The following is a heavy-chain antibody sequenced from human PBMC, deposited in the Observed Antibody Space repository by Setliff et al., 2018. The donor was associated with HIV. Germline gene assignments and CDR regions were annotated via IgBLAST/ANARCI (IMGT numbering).Heavy chain of an antibody. V-gene: IGHV3-53*01. CDR1: GGSVSSNW. J-gene: IGHJ4*02. CDR2: IYSDGAT. D-gene: IGHD4-17*01. CDR3: ARGRINYGDYYY. Sequence: ETLSLTCAVSGGSVSSNWWSWVRQAPGKGLEWVSVIYSDGATYYADSVKGRFTISRDTAKNTVYLQMNCLTSEDTAFYYCARGRINYGDYYYWGQGTLVTVSS.